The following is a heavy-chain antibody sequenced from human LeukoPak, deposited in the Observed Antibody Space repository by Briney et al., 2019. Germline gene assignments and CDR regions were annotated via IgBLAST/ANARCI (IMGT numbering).Heavy chain of an antibody. CDR2: ISYDGSNK. J-gene: IGHJ5*02. CDR3: AKDRYHYCGGDCSIPNWFDP. Sequence: GGSLRLSCAASGFTFSSYSMNWVRQAPGKGLEWVAVISYDGSNKYYADSVKGRFTISRDNSKNTLYLQMNSLRAEDTAVYYCAKDRYHYCGGDCSIPNWFDPWGQGTLVTVSS. V-gene: IGHV3-30*18. CDR1: GFTFSSYS. D-gene: IGHD2-21*02.